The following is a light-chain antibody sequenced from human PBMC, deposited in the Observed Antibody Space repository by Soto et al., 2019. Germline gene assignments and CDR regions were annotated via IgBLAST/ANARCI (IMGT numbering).Light chain of an antibody. J-gene: IGKJ5*01. CDR3: QQYGSSPRIT. Sequence: EIVLTQSPGTLSLSPGERATLSCRASQSVSSSYLAWYQQKPGQAPRLLIHGASSRATGIPDRLSGSGSGTDFTLTISRLEPEDFAVYYCQQYGSSPRITFGQGTRLEIK. V-gene: IGKV3-20*01. CDR2: GAS. CDR1: QSVSSSY.